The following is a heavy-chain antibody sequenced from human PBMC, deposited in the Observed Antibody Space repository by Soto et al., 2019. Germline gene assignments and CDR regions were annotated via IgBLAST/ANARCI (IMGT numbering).Heavy chain of an antibody. CDR2: IIPIFGTA. Sequence: QVQLVQSGAEVKKPGSSVKVSCKASGGTFSSHAISWVRQAPGQGLEWMGGIIPIFGTANYAQKFQGRVTITADESTSTAYMELSSLRSEDTAVYYCASGHGIQLWSEDYYYYGMDVWGQGTTVTVSS. V-gene: IGHV1-69*01. J-gene: IGHJ6*02. D-gene: IGHD5-18*01. CDR1: GGTFSSHA. CDR3: ASGHGIQLWSEDYYYYGMDV.